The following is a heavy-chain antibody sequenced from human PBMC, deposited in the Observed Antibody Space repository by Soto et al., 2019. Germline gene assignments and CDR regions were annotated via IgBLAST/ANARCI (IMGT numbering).Heavy chain of an antibody. D-gene: IGHD2-2*01. CDR3: ARDGLPILDYYYYGMDV. CDR1: GGSISSDDYY. J-gene: IGHJ6*02. Sequence: QVQLQESGPGLVKPSQTLSLTCTVSGGSISSDDYYWSWIRQPPGKGLEWIGYIYYSGSTYYNPSLKSRVTISVDTSKNQFSLKLSSVTAADTAVYYCARDGLPILDYYYYGMDVWGQGTTVTVSS. CDR2: IYYSGST. V-gene: IGHV4-30-4*01.